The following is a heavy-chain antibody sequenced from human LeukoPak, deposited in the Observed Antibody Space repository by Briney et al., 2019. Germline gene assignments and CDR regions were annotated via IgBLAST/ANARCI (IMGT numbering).Heavy chain of an antibody. J-gene: IGHJ4*02. CDR3: ERDPSEYEWQRGWYRDF. CDR1: GFTFSNFA. CDR2: ISGSGGST. Sequence: GGSLRLSCAASGFTFSNFAVSWVRQAPGKGLEWVSAISGSGGSTYYADSVKGRFTISRDNSKDTLYLQMNSLRAEDTAVYYCERDPSEYEWQRGWYRDFWGQGSQVTVSS. V-gene: IGHV3-23*01. D-gene: IGHD6-19*01.